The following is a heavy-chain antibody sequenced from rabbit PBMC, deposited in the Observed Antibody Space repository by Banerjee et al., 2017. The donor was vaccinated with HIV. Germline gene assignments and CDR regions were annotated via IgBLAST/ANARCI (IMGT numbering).Heavy chain of an antibody. Sequence: QEQLEESGGDLVKPEGSLTLTCTASGFSFSSSYWIYWVRQAPGKGLEWVGCIYAGSSGTTYYASWAKGRFTISKTSSTTVTLQMTSLTAADTATYFCARLNVANRDWDLWGPGTLVTVS. CDR1: GFSFSSSYW. CDR3: ARLNVANRDWDL. D-gene: IGHD2-1*01. CDR2: IYAGSSGTT. V-gene: IGHV1S45*01. J-gene: IGHJ4*01.